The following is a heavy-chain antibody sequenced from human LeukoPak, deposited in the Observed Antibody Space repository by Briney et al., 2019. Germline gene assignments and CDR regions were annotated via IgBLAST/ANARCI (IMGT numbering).Heavy chain of an antibody. Sequence: SVKVSCKASGGTFSSYAISWVRQAPGQGLEWMGGIIPIFGTANYAQKFQGRVTITADKSTSTAYMELSSLRSEDTAVYYCARDRTSSSPGYYYYYMDVWGKGTTVTVSS. CDR3: ARDRTSSSPGYYYYYMDV. CDR2: IIPIFGTA. D-gene: IGHD6-6*01. CDR1: GGTFSSYA. J-gene: IGHJ6*03. V-gene: IGHV1-69*06.